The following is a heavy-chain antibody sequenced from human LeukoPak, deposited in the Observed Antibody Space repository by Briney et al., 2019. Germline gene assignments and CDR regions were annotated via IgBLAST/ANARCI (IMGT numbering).Heavy chain of an antibody. CDR1: GGTFSSYA. D-gene: IGHD2-2*01. CDR2: IIPIFGTA. J-gene: IGHJ3*02. Sequence: GASVKVSCKASGGTFSSYAISWVRQAPGQGLEWMGGIIPIFGTANYAQKFQGRVTITADESTSTAYMELSSLRSEDTAVYYCARDRDCSSTSCYFRSAFDIWGQGTMVTVSS. V-gene: IGHV1-69*13. CDR3: ARDRDCSSTSCYFRSAFDI.